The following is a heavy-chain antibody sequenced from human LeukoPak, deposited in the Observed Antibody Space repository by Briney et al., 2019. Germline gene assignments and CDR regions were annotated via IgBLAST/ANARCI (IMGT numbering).Heavy chain of an antibody. V-gene: IGHV1-18*01. CDR3: ARDLGYCTIGTIFGCQRNWFDP. J-gene: IGHJ5*02. CDR2: ISTYNGNT. D-gene: IGHD2-8*01. Sequence: GASVKVSCKVSGYTLTELSIHWVRQAPGQGLEWMAWISTYNGNTHYAQKFQGRVTLTTDTSTSTVDMELRSLRSDDTAVYYCARDLGYCTIGTIFGCQRNWFDPWGQGTLVTVSS. CDR1: GYTLTELS.